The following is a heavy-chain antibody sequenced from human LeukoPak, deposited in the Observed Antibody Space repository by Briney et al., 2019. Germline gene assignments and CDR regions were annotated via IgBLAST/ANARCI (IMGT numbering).Heavy chain of an antibody. CDR3: ASSPPGGYDSSGYYEPNWFDP. CDR1: GGSISSYS. CDR2: IHTSGST. D-gene: IGHD3-22*01. Sequence: PSETLSLTCPVSGGSISSYSWSWIRQPAGKGLEWIGRIHTSGSTNYNPSLKSRVTMSVDTSKNQFSLKLSSVTAADTAVYYCASSPPGGYDSSGYYEPNWFDPWGQGTLVTVSS. J-gene: IGHJ5*02. V-gene: IGHV4-4*07.